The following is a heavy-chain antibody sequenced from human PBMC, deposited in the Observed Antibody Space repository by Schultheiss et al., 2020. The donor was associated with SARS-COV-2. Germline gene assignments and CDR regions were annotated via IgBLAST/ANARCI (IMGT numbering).Heavy chain of an antibody. Sequence: GGSLRLSCAASGFTFSSYSMNWVRQAPGKGLEWVSSISSSSSYIYYADSVKGRFTISRDNAKNSLYLQMNSLRAEDTAVYYCARWGPMVYATYYYYYYMDVWGKGTTVTVSS. CDR2: ISSSSSYI. CDR3: ARWGPMVYATYYYYYYMDV. J-gene: IGHJ6*03. CDR1: GFTFSSYS. D-gene: IGHD2-8*01. V-gene: IGHV3-21*01.